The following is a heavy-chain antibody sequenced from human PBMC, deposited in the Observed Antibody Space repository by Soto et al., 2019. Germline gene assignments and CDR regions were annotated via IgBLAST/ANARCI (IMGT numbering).Heavy chain of an antibody. CDR1: GYSFTSYW. J-gene: IGHJ3*02. V-gene: IGHV5-51*01. CDR3: ARHVSLTYYDFWSGQKEYDAFDI. Sequence: EVQLVQSGAEVKKPGESLKISCKGSGYSFTSYWIGWVRQMPGKGLEWMGIIYPGDSDTRYSPSFQGQVTISADKSISAAYLQWSSLKASDTAMYYCARHVSLTYYDFWSGQKEYDAFDIWGQGTMVTVSS. CDR2: IYPGDSDT. D-gene: IGHD3-3*01.